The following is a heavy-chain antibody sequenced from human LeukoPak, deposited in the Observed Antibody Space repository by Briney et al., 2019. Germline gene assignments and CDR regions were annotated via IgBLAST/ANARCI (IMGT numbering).Heavy chain of an antibody. CDR3: ARDQGGAISY. CDR1: GFTFSSYA. Sequence: GGSLRLSCAASGFTFSSYAMHWVRQAPGKGLEWVAVISYDGSNKYYVDSVKGRFTISRDNSKNTLYLQMNSLRAEDTAVYYCARDQGGAISYWGQGTLVTVSS. D-gene: IGHD3-10*01. CDR2: ISYDGSNK. V-gene: IGHV3-30*04. J-gene: IGHJ4*02.